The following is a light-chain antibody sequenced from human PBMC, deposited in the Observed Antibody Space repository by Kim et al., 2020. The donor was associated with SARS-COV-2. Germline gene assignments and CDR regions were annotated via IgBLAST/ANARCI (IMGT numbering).Light chain of an antibody. CDR2: AGS. Sequence: DIQMTQSPSSLSASVGDRVTITCRASQDISNYLAWFQQKPGKAPKSLIYAGSSLQSGVPSKFSGSGSGTDFTLTISSLQPEDSATYYCQHYKSYPHGFGQGTKVDIK. J-gene: IGKJ2*03. CDR1: QDISNY. CDR3: QHYKSYPHG. V-gene: IGKV1-16*02.